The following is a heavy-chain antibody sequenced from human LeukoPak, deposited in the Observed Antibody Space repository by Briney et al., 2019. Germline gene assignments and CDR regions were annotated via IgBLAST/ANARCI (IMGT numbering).Heavy chain of an antibody. V-gene: IGHV4-59*01. Sequence: SETLSLTCTVSGGSISSYYWSWIRQPPGKGLEWIGYIYYSGSTNYNPSLKSRVTISVDTSKNQFSLKLSSVTAADTAVYYCARAEDYYNYYYMDVWGKGTTVTVSS. CDR3: ARAEDYYNYYYMDV. CDR2: IYYSGST. CDR1: GGSISSYY. J-gene: IGHJ6*03.